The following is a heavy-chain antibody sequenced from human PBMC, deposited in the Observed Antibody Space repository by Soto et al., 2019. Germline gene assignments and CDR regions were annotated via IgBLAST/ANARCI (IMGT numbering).Heavy chain of an antibody. Sequence: SPTLSLTCAISGDSVSSNTASWNWIRQSPSRGLEWLGRTYFRSKWYNDYAVSVKSRIIINPDTSNNQFSLQLNSVTPEDTAVYFCAKGDNLGPKTGYAFDPWGQGIMVTVYS. CDR3: AKGDNLGPKTGYAFDP. CDR2: TYFRSKWYN. V-gene: IGHV6-1*01. J-gene: IGHJ5*02. D-gene: IGHD5-12*01. CDR1: GDSVSSNTAS.